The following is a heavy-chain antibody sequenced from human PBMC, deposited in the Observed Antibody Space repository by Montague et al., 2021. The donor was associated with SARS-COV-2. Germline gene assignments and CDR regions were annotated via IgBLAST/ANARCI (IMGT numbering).Heavy chain of an antibody. Sequence: SETRSLTCSVSGGSISSSSYYWGWIRQSPGKGLEWIGSIYYSGSTYYNPSLKSRVTISVDTSKKQFSLKVTPVTATDTAVYYCARQAQLFHRATDYYDMDVWGQRTTVTVSS. V-gene: IGHV4-39*01. D-gene: IGHD1-1*01. CDR1: GGSISSSSYY. CDR2: IYYSGST. CDR3: ARQAQLFHRATDYYDMDV. J-gene: IGHJ6*02.